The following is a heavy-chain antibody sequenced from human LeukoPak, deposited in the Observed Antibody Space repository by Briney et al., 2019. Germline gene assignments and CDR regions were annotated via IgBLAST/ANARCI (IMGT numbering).Heavy chain of an antibody. D-gene: IGHD2/OR15-2a*01. CDR1: GNYW. CDR3: ARDRVALSYYFDY. J-gene: IGHJ4*02. V-gene: IGHV3-74*01. Sequence: GGSLRLSCAASGNYWMHWVRQAPGKGLVWVSHINSDGSWTSYADSVKGRFTISKDNAKNTLYLQMNSLRAEDTAVYYCARDRVALSYYFDYWGQGTLVTVSS. CDR2: INSDGSWT.